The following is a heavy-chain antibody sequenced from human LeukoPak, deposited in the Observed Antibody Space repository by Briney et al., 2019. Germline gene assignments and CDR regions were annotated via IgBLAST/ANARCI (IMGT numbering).Heavy chain of an antibody. CDR2: ISSSSSYI. J-gene: IGHJ4*02. Sequence: PGGSLRLSCAASGFTFSSYSMNRVRQAPGKGLEWVSSISSSSSYIYYADSVKGRFTISRDNAKNSLYLQMNSLRAEDTAVYYCARLWELREDFDYWGQGTLVTVSS. CDR1: GFTFSSYS. V-gene: IGHV3-21*01. CDR3: ARLWELREDFDY. D-gene: IGHD1-26*01.